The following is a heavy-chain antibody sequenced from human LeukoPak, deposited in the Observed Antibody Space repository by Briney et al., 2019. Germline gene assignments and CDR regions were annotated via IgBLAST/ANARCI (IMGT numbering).Heavy chain of an antibody. D-gene: IGHD1-14*01. Sequence: PSQTLSLTCNVSGGSINTDDHYWSWIRQPPGKGLEWIGYIYHSGSTYSRSSLKSRLTISLDTSKNLFSLTLTSVTAADTAVYYCARGAIHDHFAFHYFDPWGQGTLVTVSS. CDR1: GGSINTDDHY. CDR2: IYHSGST. V-gene: IGHV4-30-4*08. CDR3: ARGAIHDHFAFHYFDP. J-gene: IGHJ5*02.